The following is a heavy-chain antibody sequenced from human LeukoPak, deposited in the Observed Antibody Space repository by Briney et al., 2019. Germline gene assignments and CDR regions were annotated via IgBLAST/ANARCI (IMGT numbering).Heavy chain of an antibody. CDR2: ISPDGNRE. J-gene: IGHJ4*02. V-gene: IGHV3-7*03. CDR3: ASLRGVNR. Sequence: PGGSLRLSCAASGLTFSSYWMTWVRQAPGKGLEWVANISPDGNRENYVDSVKGRFSISRDNAKNSLYLQMDSLSAEDTAVYYCASLRGVNRWGQGTLVTVSS. CDR1: GLTFSSYW. D-gene: IGHD3-10*01.